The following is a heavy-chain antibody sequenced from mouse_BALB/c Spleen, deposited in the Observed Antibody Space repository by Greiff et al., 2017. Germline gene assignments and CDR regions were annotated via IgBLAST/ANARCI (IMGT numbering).Heavy chain of an antibody. CDR1: GFTFSSYT. D-gene: IGHD3-3*01. V-gene: IGHV5-6-4*01. CDR3: TRDRGDGFAY. J-gene: IGHJ3*01. Sequence: EVQRVESGGGLVKPGGSLKLSCAASGFTFSSYTMSWVRQTPEKRLEWVATISSGGSYTYYPDSVKGRFTISRDNAKNTLYLQMSSLKSEDTAMYYCTRDRGDGFAYWGQGTLVTVSA. CDR2: ISSGGSYT.